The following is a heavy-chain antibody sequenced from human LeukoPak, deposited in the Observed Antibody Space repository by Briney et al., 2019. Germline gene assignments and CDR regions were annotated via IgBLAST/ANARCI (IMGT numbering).Heavy chain of an antibody. CDR3: ARVRGYFDY. J-gene: IGHJ4*02. Sequence: PSETLSLTCAVYGGSLSGYYWSWIRQPPGKGLEWIGETNHGGSTNYNPSLKSRVTISVDTSKNQFSLKLSSVTAADTAVYYCARVRGYFDYWGQGTLVTVSS. D-gene: IGHD3-10*01. CDR1: GGSLSGYY. V-gene: IGHV4-34*01. CDR2: TNHGGST.